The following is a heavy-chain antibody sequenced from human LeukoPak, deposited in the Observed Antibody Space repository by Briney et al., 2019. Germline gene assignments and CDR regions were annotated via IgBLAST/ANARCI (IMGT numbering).Heavy chain of an antibody. CDR3: ARGTRILRYCSGGSCPVNWFDP. J-gene: IGHJ5*02. CDR2: INHSGST. CDR1: GGSFSGYY. Sequence: PSETLSLTCAVYGGSFSGYYWSWIRQPPGKGLEWLGEINHSGSTNYNPSLKSRVTISVDTSKNQFSLKLSSVTAADTAVYYCARGTRILRYCSGGSCPVNWFDPWGQGTLVTVSS. D-gene: IGHD2-15*01. V-gene: IGHV4-34*01.